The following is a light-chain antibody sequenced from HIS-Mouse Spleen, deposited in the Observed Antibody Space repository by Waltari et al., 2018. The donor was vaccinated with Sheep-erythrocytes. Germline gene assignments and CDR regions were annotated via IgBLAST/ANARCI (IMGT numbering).Light chain of an antibody. Sequence: QSALTQPPSASGSPGQSVTISCTGTSSDVGGYNHVPWYQQHPGKAPKLMLYEVSKRPSGFPDRFSGSKSGNTASLTVSGLQAEDEADYYCSSYAGSNNWVFGGGTKLTVL. J-gene: IGLJ3*02. CDR1: SSDVGGYNH. CDR2: EVS. V-gene: IGLV2-8*01. CDR3: SSYAGSNNWV.